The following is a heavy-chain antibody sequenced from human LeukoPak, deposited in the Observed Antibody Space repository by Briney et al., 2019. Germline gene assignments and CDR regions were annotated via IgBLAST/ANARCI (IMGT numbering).Heavy chain of an antibody. V-gene: IGHV3-21*01. CDR1: GLTSSSYS. Sequence: GGSLRLSCAASGLTSSSYSMNWVRQAPGKGLEWVSSISSTSSYIYYADSVKGRFTISRGNAKNSLYLQMNSLRAEDTAVYYCARDPLKRAFDIWGQGTMVTVSS. CDR3: ARDPLKRAFDI. J-gene: IGHJ3*02. CDR2: ISSTSSYI.